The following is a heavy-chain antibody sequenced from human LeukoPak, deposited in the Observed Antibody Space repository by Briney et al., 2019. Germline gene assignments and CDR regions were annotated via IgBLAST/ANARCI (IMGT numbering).Heavy chain of an antibody. D-gene: IGHD3-10*02. J-gene: IGHJ4*02. V-gene: IGHV3-49*04. CDR3: VRESVRDYYFDY. CDR2: IRSKALYGTS. Sequence: RAGGSLILSCRGSGFRFGGYALSWVRQAPGKGLEWVGFIRSKALYGTSEYAASVEGRFTISRDDSNSIAYLQMNSLKTEDTAVYFCVRESVRDYYFDYWGQGTLVTVSS. CDR1: GFRFGGYA.